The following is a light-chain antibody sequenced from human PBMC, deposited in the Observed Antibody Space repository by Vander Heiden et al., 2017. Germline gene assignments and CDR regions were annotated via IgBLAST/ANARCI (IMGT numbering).Light chain of an antibody. CDR2: WAS. CDR3: QQEDSTPKA. V-gene: IGKV4-1*01. Sequence: QSVLYSSKNKNYLAWYQQKPGQPPKLLIYWASTRESGVPDRVRGRGSGTDFTLTISSLQAEDVAVYYCQQEDSTPKAFGQGTKVESK. J-gene: IGKJ1*01. CDR1: QSVLYSSKNKNY.